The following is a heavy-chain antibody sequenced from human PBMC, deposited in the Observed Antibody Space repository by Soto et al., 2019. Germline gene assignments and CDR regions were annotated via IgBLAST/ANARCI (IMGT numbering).Heavy chain of an antibody. CDR2: INPSGGST. V-gene: IGHV1-46*03. J-gene: IGHJ3*02. Sequence: QVQLVQSGAAVKKPGASVKVSCKASGYTFTSYYMHWVRQAPGQGLEWMGIINPSGGSTSYAQKFQGRVTMTRDTSTSTVYMELSSLRSGDTAVYYCARDTRPIPIVGVASDAFDIWGQGTMVTVSS. D-gene: IGHD3-3*01. CDR3: ARDTRPIPIVGVASDAFDI. CDR1: GYTFTSYY.